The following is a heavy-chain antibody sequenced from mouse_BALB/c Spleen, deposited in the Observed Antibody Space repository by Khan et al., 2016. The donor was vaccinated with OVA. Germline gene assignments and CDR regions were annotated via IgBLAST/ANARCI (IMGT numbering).Heavy chain of an antibody. J-gene: IGHJ2*01. CDR1: GYTFTNYW. CDR3: ASGDGYYAFDY. V-gene: IGHV1-52*01. Sequence: QVQLKESGAELVRPGASVTLSCKASGYTFTNYWMHWVKQRPEQGLEWIGKIDPYDSETHYNQKFKDKAILTVDRSSNTAYIHLSSLTSEDSAVYYCASGDGYYAFDYWGQGSTLTVSS. D-gene: IGHD2-3*01. CDR2: IDPYDSET.